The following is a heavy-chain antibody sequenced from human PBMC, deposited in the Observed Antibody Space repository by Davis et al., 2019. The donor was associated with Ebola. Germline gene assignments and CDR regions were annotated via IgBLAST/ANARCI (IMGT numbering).Heavy chain of an antibody. Sequence: GESLKISCTASGFTFSRSAMSWVRQAPGKGLEWVSAISASGGIRYYADSVKGRFTISRDNSQNTLFLQMNSLRAEDTAVYYCARRADYWGQGTLVTVSS. CDR2: ISASGGIR. CDR3: ARRADY. J-gene: IGHJ4*02. V-gene: IGHV3-23*01. CDR1: GFTFSRSA.